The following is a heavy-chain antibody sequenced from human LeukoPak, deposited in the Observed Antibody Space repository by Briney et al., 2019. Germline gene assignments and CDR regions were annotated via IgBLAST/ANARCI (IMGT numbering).Heavy chain of an antibody. CDR1: GFTFSSYW. CDR2: INTDGSST. V-gene: IGHV3-74*01. D-gene: IGHD6-13*01. J-gene: IGHJ4*02. CDR3: ARDAVGIYRIIDY. Sequence: GGSLRLSCAASGFTFSSYWMHWVRQAPGKGLVWVSRINTDGSSTSYADSVKGRFTISRDNAKNSLYLQMNSLRAEDTAIYYCARDAVGIYRIIDYRGQGTLVTVSS.